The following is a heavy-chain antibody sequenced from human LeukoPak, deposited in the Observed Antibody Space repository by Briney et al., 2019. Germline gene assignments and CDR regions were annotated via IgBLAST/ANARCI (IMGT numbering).Heavy chain of an antibody. CDR1: GFTFSSYW. J-gene: IGHJ4*02. V-gene: IGHV3-7*01. CDR2: IKQDGSEK. Sequence: PGGSLRLSCAASGFTFSSYWMSWVRQAPGKGLEWVANIKQDGSEKYYVDSVKGRFTISRDNAKNSLYLQMNSLRAEDTAVYYCARAEDLTYYDFWSGSNPPGGYFDYWGQGTLVTVSS. CDR3: ARAEDLTYYDFWSGSNPPGGYFDY. D-gene: IGHD3-3*01.